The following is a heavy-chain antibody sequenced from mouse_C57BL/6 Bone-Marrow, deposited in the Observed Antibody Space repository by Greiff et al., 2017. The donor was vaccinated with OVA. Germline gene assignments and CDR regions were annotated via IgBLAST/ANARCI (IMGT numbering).Heavy chain of an antibody. CDR1: GFPITSGYY. Sequence: QVQLKESGPGLVKPSQSLFLTCSITGFPITSGYYWIWIRQSPGKPLEWMGYITYSGETFYNPSLQSPISITRETSKNQFFLQLNSVTTEDTAMYYCAGELAWFAYWGQGTLVTVSA. D-gene: IGHD4-1*01. CDR2: ITYSGET. CDR3: AGELAWFAY. J-gene: IGHJ3*01. V-gene: IGHV12-3*01.